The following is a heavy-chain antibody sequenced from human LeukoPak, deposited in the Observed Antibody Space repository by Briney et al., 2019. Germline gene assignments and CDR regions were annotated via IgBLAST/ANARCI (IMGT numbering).Heavy chain of an antibody. CDR1: GFTFSSNW. CDR3: ARDWFSWDYGDYNLGY. V-gene: IGHV3-7*01. D-gene: IGHD4-17*01. CDR2: IKPDGSAE. Sequence: PPGGSLRLSCATSGFTFSSNWMSWVRHAPGRGLDWVANIKPDGSAEYYAASVKGRFTVSRDNAKNSLYLQMNSLRAEDTAVYYCARDWFSWDYGDYNLGYWGQGTLVTVSS. J-gene: IGHJ4*02.